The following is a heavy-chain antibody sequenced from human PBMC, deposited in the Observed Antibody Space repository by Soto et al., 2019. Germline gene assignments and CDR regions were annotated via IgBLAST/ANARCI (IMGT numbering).Heavy chain of an antibody. CDR2: INHSGST. Sequence: SETLSLTCAVYGGSFSGYYWSWIRQPPGKGLEWIGEINHSGSTNYNPSLKSRVTISVDTSKNQFSLKLSSVTAADTAVYYCARGRIAVARRYFDYWGQGTLVTAPQ. J-gene: IGHJ4*02. CDR3: ARGRIAVARRYFDY. CDR1: GGSFSGYY. D-gene: IGHD6-19*01. V-gene: IGHV4-34*01.